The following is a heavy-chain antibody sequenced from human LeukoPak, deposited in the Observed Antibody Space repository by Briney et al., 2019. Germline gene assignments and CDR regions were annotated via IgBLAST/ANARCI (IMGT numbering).Heavy chain of an antibody. CDR2: IKQDGSEK. D-gene: IGHD6-6*01. CDR1: GFIYSNYW. J-gene: IGHJ4*02. CDR3: ARIYRSTSGYCFDH. V-gene: IGHV3-7*01. Sequence: GGSLRLSCAASGFIYSNYWMSWVRQAPGKGLEWVANIKQDGSEKYYVDSLKGRSTISRDNANNSLSLQMNSLRAEDTSVYYCARIYRSTSGYCFDHWGQGTLVTVSS.